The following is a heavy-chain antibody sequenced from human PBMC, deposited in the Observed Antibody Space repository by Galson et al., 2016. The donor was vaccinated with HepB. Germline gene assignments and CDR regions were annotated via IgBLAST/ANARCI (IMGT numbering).Heavy chain of an antibody. Sequence: SLRLSCAASGFTFTNYAMSWVRQAPGKGPEWVSAITVSGTNTFYADSVRGRFIISRDNSKNTLYLQMLSLRAEDTAVYYCAKGMRGPMAGTDYFDSWGQGTLVTVSS. J-gene: IGHJ4*02. D-gene: IGHD6-19*01. V-gene: IGHV3-23*01. CDR3: AKGMRGPMAGTDYFDS. CDR2: ITVSGTNT. CDR1: GFTFTNYA.